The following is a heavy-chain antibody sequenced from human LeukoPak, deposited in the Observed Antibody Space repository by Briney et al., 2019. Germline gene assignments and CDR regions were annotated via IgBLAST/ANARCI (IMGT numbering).Heavy chain of an antibody. V-gene: IGHV1-8*01. Sequence: ASVKVSCKASGYTFTSYDINWVRQATGQGLEWMGWMNPNSGNTGYAQKFQGRVTMTRNTSISTAYMELSSLRSEDTAVYYCARGLYSYGSNLNYFDYWGQGTLVTVSS. D-gene: IGHD5-18*01. CDR3: ARGLYSYGSNLNYFDY. CDR2: MNPNSGNT. J-gene: IGHJ4*02. CDR1: GYTFTSYD.